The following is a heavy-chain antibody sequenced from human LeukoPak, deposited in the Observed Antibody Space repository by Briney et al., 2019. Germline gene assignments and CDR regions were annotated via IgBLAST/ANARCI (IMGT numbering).Heavy chain of an antibody. CDR2: IKSKSDGGTT. J-gene: IGHJ6*02. D-gene: IGHD3-10*01. CDR1: GFTFSDAW. CDR3: TSRAVPFH. V-gene: IGHV3-15*01. Sequence: GGSVRLSCAASGFTFSDAWMSWVRQAPGKGLEWVGRIKSKSDGGTTDYAAPVKGRFTISRDDSKTTLFLQLNSLKTEDTAVYYCTSRAVPFHWGRGTTVTVSS.